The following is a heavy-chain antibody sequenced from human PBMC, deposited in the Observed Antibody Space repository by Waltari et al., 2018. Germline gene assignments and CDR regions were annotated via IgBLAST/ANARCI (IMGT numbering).Heavy chain of an antibody. CDR2: ISGSVGST. CDR1: GLTFSNFA. CDR3: AKDVHSDFWSGRKGYFDH. J-gene: IGHJ4*02. V-gene: IGHV3-23*01. Sequence: EVQLLESGGTLVQHGGSLRLSCAASGLTFSNFAMSWVRQAPGKGLEWISAISGSVGSTEYADSVKGRFTISRDNSKNTLYLQLNSLRVEDTAVYYCAKDVHSDFWSGRKGYFDHWGQGILVTVSS. D-gene: IGHD3-3*01.